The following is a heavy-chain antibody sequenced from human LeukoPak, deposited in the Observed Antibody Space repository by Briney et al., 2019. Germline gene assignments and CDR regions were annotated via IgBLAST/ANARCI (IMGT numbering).Heavy chain of an antibody. V-gene: IGHV3-21*04. CDR3: AREAGSGYDWGNLDY. J-gene: IGHJ4*02. CDR1: RFTFDSYS. Sequence: GGSLRLSCAASRFTFDSYSMNWVRQAPGKGLEWVSSISRTGSYIYCADSVKGRFTISRDNAKNSLYLQMNSLRAEDTAAYYCAREAGSGYDWGNLDYWGQGTLVTVSS. D-gene: IGHD5-12*01. CDR2: ISRTGSYI.